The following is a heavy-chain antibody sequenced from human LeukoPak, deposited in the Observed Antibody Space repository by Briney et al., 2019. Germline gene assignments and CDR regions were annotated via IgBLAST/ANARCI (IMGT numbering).Heavy chain of an antibody. J-gene: IGHJ5*02. CDR2: IYYSGST. CDR3: ANHNVLRYFDWLLEGYNWFDP. D-gene: IGHD3-9*01. CDR1: GGSISGSGYY. Sequence: SETLSLTCTVSGGSISGSGYYWGWIRQPPGKGLEGIGSIYYSGSTYYNPSLKSRVTISVDTSKNQFSLKLSSVTAADTAVYCCANHNVLRYFDWLLEGYNWFDPWGQGTLVTVSS. V-gene: IGHV4-39*01.